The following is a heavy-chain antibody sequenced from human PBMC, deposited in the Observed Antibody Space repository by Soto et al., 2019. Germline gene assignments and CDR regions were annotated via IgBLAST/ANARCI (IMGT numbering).Heavy chain of an antibody. J-gene: IGHJ5*01. Sequence: SETLSLTCAVYGGSFSRYYWSWIRQPPGKGLEWIGEINHSGSTNYNPSLKSRVTISVDTSKNQFSLKLSSVTAADTAVYYCARTKGRTATSSLARRNNWFYPCGQGTLVPVSA. CDR3: ARTKGRTATSSLARRNNWFYP. CDR1: GGSFSRYY. CDR2: INHSGST. V-gene: IGHV4-34*01. D-gene: IGHD5-12*01.